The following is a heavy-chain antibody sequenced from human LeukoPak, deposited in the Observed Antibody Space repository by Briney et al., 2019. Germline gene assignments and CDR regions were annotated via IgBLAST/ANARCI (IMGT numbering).Heavy chain of an antibody. Sequence: SGTLSLTCGVSGGSITNTNYWTWVRQPPGKGLEWIGEVNLQGSTNYNPSLMGRVAISVDTSENHISLQLTSVTAADTAVYYCARVGRRGYRVNNWFDPWGQGTLVTVSS. D-gene: IGHD5-18*01. V-gene: IGHV4-4*02. CDR3: ARVGRRGYRVNNWFDP. CDR1: GGSITNTNY. J-gene: IGHJ5*02. CDR2: VNLQGST.